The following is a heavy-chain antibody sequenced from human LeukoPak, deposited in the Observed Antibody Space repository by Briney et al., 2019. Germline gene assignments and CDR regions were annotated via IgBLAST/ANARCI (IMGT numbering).Heavy chain of an antibody. CDR2: ISGSSVYI. Sequence: GGSLRLSGAASGFTFSTYSMNWVRQAPGKGLEWVSSISGSSVYIYYADSVKGRFTISRDNAKNSLYLQLNSLRAEDTAVYYCARDPPYYDGSGYYYDYWGPGTLVTVSS. J-gene: IGHJ4*02. CDR3: ARDPPYYDGSGYYYDY. V-gene: IGHV3-21*01. D-gene: IGHD3-22*01. CDR1: GFTFSTYS.